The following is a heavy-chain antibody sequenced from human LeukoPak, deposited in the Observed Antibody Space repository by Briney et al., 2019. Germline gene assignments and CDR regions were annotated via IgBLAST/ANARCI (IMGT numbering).Heavy chain of an antibody. D-gene: IGHD6-13*01. Sequence: NPSETLSLTCAVYGGSFSGYYWSWIRQPPGKGLEWIGEINHSGSTNYNPSLKSRVTISVDTSKNQFTLKLSSVTAADTAVYYCARGGRAAALGYWGQGTLVTVSS. V-gene: IGHV4-34*01. CDR1: GGSFSGYY. CDR2: INHSGST. J-gene: IGHJ4*02. CDR3: ARGGRAAALGY.